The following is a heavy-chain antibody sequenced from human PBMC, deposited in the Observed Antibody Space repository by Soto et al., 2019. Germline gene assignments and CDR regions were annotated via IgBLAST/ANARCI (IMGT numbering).Heavy chain of an antibody. V-gene: IGHV4-59*01. D-gene: IGHD6-25*01. CDR3: VCTSRAAPGTGIDS. J-gene: IGHJ4*02. Sequence: SETLSLTCNVFAGSINDYYWSWIRQPPGMRLEWIGFVYSGGSSNYNPSFKSRVTISLETSKNQFSLRLTSLTAADSAVYYCVCTSRAAPGTGIDSWGQGTLVTVPS. CDR1: AGSINDYY. CDR2: VYSGGSS.